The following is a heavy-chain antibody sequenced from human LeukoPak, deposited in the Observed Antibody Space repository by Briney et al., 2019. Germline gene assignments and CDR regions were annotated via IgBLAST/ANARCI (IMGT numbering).Heavy chain of an antibody. CDR3: ARPVGATRYFQH. Sequence: GESLRLSCAASGFTFSSYAMSWVRQAPGKGLEWVSAISGSGGSTYYADSVKGRFTISRDNSKNTLYLQMNSLRAEDTAVYYCARPVGATRYFQHWGQGTLVTVSS. V-gene: IGHV3-23*01. D-gene: IGHD1-26*01. CDR2: ISGSGGST. J-gene: IGHJ1*01. CDR1: GFTFSSYA.